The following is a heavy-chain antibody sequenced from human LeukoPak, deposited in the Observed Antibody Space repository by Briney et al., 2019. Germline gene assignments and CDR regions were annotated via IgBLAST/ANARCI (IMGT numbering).Heavy chain of an antibody. CDR3: ARVIHSSGWALEYFQH. CDR2: IKQDGSEK. J-gene: IGHJ1*01. CDR1: GFTFSSYW. Sequence: GGSLRLSCAASGFTFSSYWMSWVRQAPGKGLEWVANIKQDGSEKYYVDSVKGRFTISRDNAKNSLYLQMNSLRAEDTAVYYCARVIHSSGWALEYFQHWGQGTLVTVSS. V-gene: IGHV3-7*01. D-gene: IGHD6-19*01.